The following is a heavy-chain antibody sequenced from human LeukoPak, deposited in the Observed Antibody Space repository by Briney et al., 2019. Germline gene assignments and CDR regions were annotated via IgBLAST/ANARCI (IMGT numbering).Heavy chain of an antibody. CDR1: GFIFSDHY. D-gene: IGHD2-15*01. CDR3: TSGYCSGGSCYSSGGDY. V-gene: IGHV3-72*01. J-gene: IGHJ4*02. Sequence: GGSLRLSCAGSGFIFSDHYIDWVRQAPGKGLEWVGRIRNKANSYTTDYAASVKGRFSISRDDSENSVYLEMNSPKIEDSAVFYCTSGYCSGGSCYSSGGDYWGQGTLVTVSS. CDR2: IRNKANSYTT.